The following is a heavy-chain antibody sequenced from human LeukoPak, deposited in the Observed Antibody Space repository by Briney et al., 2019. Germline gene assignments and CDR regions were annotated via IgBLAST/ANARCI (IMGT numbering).Heavy chain of an antibody. D-gene: IGHD3-3*01. CDR2: ISSSGSTI. CDR1: GFTFSSYE. V-gene: IGHV3-48*03. J-gene: IGHJ6*02. CDR3: ATITIFGVEYYYGMDV. Sequence: GGSLRLSCAASGFTFSSYEMNWVRQAPGKGLEWVSYISSSGSTIYYADSVKGRFTISRDNAKNSLYLQMNSLRAEGTAVYYCATITIFGVEYYYGMDVWGQGTTVTVSS.